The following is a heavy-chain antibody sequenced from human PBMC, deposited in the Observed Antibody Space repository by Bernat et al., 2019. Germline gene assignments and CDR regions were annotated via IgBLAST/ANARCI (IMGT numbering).Heavy chain of an antibody. CDR1: GFTFSSYG. CDR3: ARDVNPVTHDDAFDI. J-gene: IGHJ3*02. V-gene: IGHV3-33*01. D-gene: IGHD3-16*01. Sequence: QVQLVESGGGVVQPGRSLRLSCAASGFTFSSYGMHWVRQAPGKGLEWVAVIWYDGSNKYYADSVKGRFTISRDNSKNTLYLQMNSLRAKDTAVYYCARDVNPVTHDDAFDIWGQGTMVTVSS. CDR2: IWYDGSNK.